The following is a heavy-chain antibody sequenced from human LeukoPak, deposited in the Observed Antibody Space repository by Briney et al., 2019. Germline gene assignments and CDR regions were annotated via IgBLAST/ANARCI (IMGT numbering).Heavy chain of an antibody. CDR3: TTGAPRAYSGSYSNC. Sequence: GGSLRLSCAASGFTFSNAWMSWVRQAPGKGQEWVGRIKSKTDGGTTDYAAPVKGRFTISRDDSQNTLYLQMNSLKNEDTAVYYCTTGAPRAYSGSYSNCWGQGTLVTVSS. J-gene: IGHJ4*02. CDR2: IKSKTDGGTT. V-gene: IGHV3-15*01. CDR1: GFTFSNAW. D-gene: IGHD1-26*01.